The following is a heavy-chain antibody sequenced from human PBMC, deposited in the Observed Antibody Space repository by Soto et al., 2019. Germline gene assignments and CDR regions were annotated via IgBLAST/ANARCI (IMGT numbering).Heavy chain of an antibody. Sequence: QVQLVESGGGVVQPGRSLRLSCAASGFTFSSYAMHWVRQAPGKGLEWVAVISYDGSNKYYADSVKGRFTISRDNSKNXLYVQMKSLRAEDTAVYYCARDRGSKSYYYYGMDVWGQGTTVTVSS. J-gene: IGHJ6*02. CDR1: GFTFSSYA. D-gene: IGHD2-2*01. CDR2: ISYDGSNK. V-gene: IGHV3-30-3*01. CDR3: ARDRGSKSYYYYGMDV.